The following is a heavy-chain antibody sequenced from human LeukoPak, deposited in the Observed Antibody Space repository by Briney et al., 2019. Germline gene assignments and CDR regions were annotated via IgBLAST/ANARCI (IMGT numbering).Heavy chain of an antibody. V-gene: IGHV3-11*01. CDR3: ARGWSSSWPYNLFDP. CDR2: IPFSSSTT. CDR1: GFTFSDYY. Sequence: GGSLRLSCAVSGFTFSDYYMGWIRQAPGKGLEWVSYIPFSSSTTYYADSVKGRFTISRDNAKNSLYLQMNSLRADDTAVYYCARGWSSSWPYNLFDPWGQGTLVTVSS. J-gene: IGHJ5*02. D-gene: IGHD6-13*01.